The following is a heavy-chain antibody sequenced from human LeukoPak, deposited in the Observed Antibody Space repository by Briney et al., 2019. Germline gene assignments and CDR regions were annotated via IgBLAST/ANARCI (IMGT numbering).Heavy chain of an antibody. CDR3: ARDVRYSSGWYNYCYYYGMDV. J-gene: IGHJ6*02. V-gene: IGHV3-33*01. CDR2: IWYDGSNK. D-gene: IGHD6-19*01. CDR1: GFTFSSYG. Sequence: PGRSLRLSCAASGFTFSSYGMHWVRQAPGKGLEWVAVIWYDGSNKYYADSVKGRFTISRDNSKNTLYLQMNSLRAEDTAVYYCARDVRYSSGWYNYCYYYGMDVWGQGTTVTVSS.